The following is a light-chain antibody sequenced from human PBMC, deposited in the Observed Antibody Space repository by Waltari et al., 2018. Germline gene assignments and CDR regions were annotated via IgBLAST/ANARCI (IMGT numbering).Light chain of an antibody. CDR3: QQSYSTPRLT. Sequence: DIQMTKSPSSLSASVGDRVTITCRASQSISNYLNWYQQKPEKAPKLLIYAASSVQSGVPSRFSGSGSGTDFTLTISSLQPEDFATYYCQQSYSTPRLTFGGGTKVEIK. CDR2: AAS. CDR1: QSISNY. J-gene: IGKJ4*01. V-gene: IGKV1-39*01.